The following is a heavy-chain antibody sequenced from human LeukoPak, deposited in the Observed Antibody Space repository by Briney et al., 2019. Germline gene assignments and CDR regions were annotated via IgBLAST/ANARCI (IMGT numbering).Heavy chain of an antibody. Sequence: SVKVSCKASGYTFTSYGISWVRQAPGQGLEWMGGIIPIFGTANYAQKFQGRVTITADKSTSTAYMELSSLRSEDTAVYYCAREVGATLYDAFDIWGQGTMVTVSS. CDR1: GYTFTSYG. V-gene: IGHV1-69*06. J-gene: IGHJ3*02. CDR2: IIPIFGTA. CDR3: AREVGATLYDAFDI. D-gene: IGHD1-26*01.